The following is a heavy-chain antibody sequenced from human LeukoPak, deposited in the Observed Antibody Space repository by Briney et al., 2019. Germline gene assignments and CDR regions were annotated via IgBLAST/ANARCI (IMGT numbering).Heavy chain of an antibody. J-gene: IGHJ4*02. Sequence: SQTLSLTCTVSGGSISSGSYYWSWIRQPAGKGLEWIGRIYTSGSTNYNPSLKSRVTISVDTSKNQFSLKLSSVTAADTAVYCCARGGTTIFGVVYFDYWGQGTLVTVSS. D-gene: IGHD3-3*01. CDR3: ARGGTTIFGVVYFDY. CDR2: IYTSGST. V-gene: IGHV4-61*02. CDR1: GGSISSGSYY.